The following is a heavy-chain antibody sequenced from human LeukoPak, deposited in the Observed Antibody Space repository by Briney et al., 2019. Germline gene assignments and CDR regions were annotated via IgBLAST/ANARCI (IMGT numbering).Heavy chain of an antibody. D-gene: IGHD2/OR15-2a*01. CDR3: AKDTWVRRYFDY. V-gene: IGHV3-23*01. CDR1: GFTFSSYA. J-gene: IGHJ4*02. CDR2: IGSGGATT. Sequence: PGGSLRLSCAASGFTFSSYAMSWVRQAPGKGLEWVSAIGSGGATTYYADSVKGRFTISRDNSKNTLFLHMNSLRAEDTAVYYCAKDTWVRRYFDYWGQGTLVTVSS.